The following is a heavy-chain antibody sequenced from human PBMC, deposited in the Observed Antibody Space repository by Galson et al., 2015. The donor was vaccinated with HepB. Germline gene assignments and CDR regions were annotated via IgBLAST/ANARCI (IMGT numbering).Heavy chain of an antibody. J-gene: IGHJ4*02. CDR1: GFTFNNNG. Sequence: SLRLSCAASGFTFNNNGMQWVRRAPGKGLEWVAGISYDGTKKYYADSVKGRFTISRDNSKNTLHLQMDSLKAEDAAVYYCARDRGSWLSYFDYWGQGSLVTVSS. V-gene: IGHV3-30*03. CDR3: ARDRGSWLSYFDY. CDR2: ISYDGTKK. D-gene: IGHD2-15*01.